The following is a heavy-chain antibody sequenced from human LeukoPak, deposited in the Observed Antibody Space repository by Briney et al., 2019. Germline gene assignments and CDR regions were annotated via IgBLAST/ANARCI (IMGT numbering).Heavy chain of an antibody. V-gene: IGHV1-69*13. CDR1: GGTFSSYS. CDR3: ARISLGAIWGYYYGMDV. D-gene: IGHD1-26*01. J-gene: IGHJ6*02. Sequence: SVKVSCTASGGTFSSYSISWVRQAPGQGLEWMGGIIPIFDTADYAQKFQGRVTNTADESTSTAYMELSSLRSEDTAVFYCARISLGAIWGYYYGMDVWGQGTTVTVSS. CDR2: IIPIFDTA.